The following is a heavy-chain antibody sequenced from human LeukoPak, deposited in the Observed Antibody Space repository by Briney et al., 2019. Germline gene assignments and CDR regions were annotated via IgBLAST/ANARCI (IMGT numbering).Heavy chain of an antibody. J-gene: IGHJ3*02. CDR2: INPSGGST. D-gene: IGHD3-9*01. CDR1: GYTFTSYY. V-gene: IGHV1-46*01. Sequence: ASVKVSCKASGYTFTSYYMHWVRQAPGQGLEWMGIINPSGGSTSYAQKFQGRVTMTRDTSTSTVYMELSSLRSEDTAVYYCATTAYDILTGSMIGGVRAAFDIWGQGTMVTVSS. CDR3: ATTAYDILTGSMIGGVRAAFDI.